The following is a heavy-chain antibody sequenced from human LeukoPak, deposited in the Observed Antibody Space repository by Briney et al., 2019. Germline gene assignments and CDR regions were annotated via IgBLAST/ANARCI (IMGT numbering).Heavy chain of an antibody. CDR3: ARGVRDLSGYYGSGSYYQDY. CDR2: INNSGST. CDR1: GGSFSGYY. V-gene: IGHV4-34*01. D-gene: IGHD3-10*01. Sequence: SETLSLTCAVYGGSFSGYYWSWIRQPPGKGPEWIGEINNSGSTNYNPSLKRRVTISVDTSKNQFSLKLSSVTAADTAVYDCARGVRDLSGYYGSGSYYQDYWGQGTLVTVSS. J-gene: IGHJ4*02.